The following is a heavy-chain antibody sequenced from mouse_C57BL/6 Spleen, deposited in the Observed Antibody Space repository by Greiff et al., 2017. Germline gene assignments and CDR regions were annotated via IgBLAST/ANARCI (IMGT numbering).Heavy chain of an antibody. CDR3: ARSPYGSPLDY. V-gene: IGHV1-80*01. Sequence: QVQLQQSGAELVKPGASVKLSCKASGYAFSSYWMNWVKQRPGKGLEWIGQIYPGDGDTNYNGKFKGKATLTADKSSSTAYMQHSSLTSEDAAVYFCARSPYGSPLDYWGQGTTLTVSS. D-gene: IGHD1-1*01. CDR2: IYPGDGDT. J-gene: IGHJ2*01. CDR1: GYAFSSYW.